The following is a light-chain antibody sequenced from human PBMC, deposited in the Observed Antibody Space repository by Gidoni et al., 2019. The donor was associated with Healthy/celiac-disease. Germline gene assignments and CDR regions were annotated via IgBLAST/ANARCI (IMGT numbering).Light chain of an antibody. CDR3: QQRSNWPPVFT. CDR2: DAS. J-gene: IGKJ3*01. CDR1: QSVSSY. Sequence: EIVLPPSPATLSLSPGERSTLPCRASQSVSSYLAWYQQKPGQAPRLLIYDASNRATGIPARFSGSGSGTDFTRTISSLEPEDFAVYYCQQRSNWPPVFTFGPGTKVDIK. V-gene: IGKV3-11*01.